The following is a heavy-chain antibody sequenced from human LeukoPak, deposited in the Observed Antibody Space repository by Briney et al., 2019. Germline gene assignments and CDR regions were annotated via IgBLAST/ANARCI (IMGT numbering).Heavy chain of an antibody. CDR2: IFHTGST. J-gene: IGHJ4*02. CDR3: ARDHSSSSEDY. V-gene: IGHV4-38-2*02. CDR1: GYSISSGYY. D-gene: IGHD6-13*01. Sequence: PSETQSLTCTVSGYSISSGYYWAWIRQPPGKGLEWIGSIFHTGSTYHNPSLKSRVTISVDTSKNQFSLKLNSVTAADTAVYYCARDHSSSSEDYWGQGTLVTVSS.